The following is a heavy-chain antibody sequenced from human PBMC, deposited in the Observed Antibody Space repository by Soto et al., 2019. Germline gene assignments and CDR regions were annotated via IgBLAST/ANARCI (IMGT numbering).Heavy chain of an antibody. CDR1: VPTIRSSNW. CDR2: IYHSGST. V-gene: IGHV4-4*02. J-gene: IGHJ6*02. CDR3: ASVRGRYYYAMDV. Sequence: PSDPLSLTCSICVPTIRSSNWCSWLRQPPGKGLEWIGEIYHSGSTNYNPSLKSRVTISVDKSKNQFSLKLCSVTAADTAVYYCASVRGRYYYAMDVWGQGTTVTDS. D-gene: IGHD3-10*02.